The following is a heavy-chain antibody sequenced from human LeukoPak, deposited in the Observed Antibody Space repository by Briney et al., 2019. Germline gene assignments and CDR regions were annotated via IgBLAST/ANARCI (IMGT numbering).Heavy chain of an antibody. CDR3: ARRELRWYFDY. Sequence: SETLSLTCTVSGGSISSSSYYWGWIRQPPGKGLEWIGSIYHSGSTYYNPSLKSRVTISVDTSKNQFSLKLSSVTAADTAVYYCARRELRWYFDYWGQGTLVTVSS. CDR2: IYHSGST. J-gene: IGHJ4*02. CDR1: GGSISSSSYY. V-gene: IGHV4-39*01. D-gene: IGHD4-23*01.